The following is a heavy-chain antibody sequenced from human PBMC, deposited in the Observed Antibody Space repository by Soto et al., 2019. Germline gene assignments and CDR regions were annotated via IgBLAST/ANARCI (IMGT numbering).Heavy chain of an antibody. CDR3: ASEPTVPSGFDS. V-gene: IGHV4-31*03. CDR2: IYYTGIT. Sequence: QVQLQESGPGLVKPSQTLSLTCNVSGGSVSSGGYYWSWIRQHPGKGLEWIGYIYYTGITYYNPSLQSRVTISLGTSKNQFSLTLTSVAAAGTAIYYCASEPTVPSGFDSWGQGTLVTVSS. D-gene: IGHD4-17*01. CDR1: GGSVSSGGYY. J-gene: IGHJ4*02.